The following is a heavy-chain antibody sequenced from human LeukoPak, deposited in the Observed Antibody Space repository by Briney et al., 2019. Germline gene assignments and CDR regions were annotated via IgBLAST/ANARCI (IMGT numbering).Heavy chain of an antibody. CDR2: ISGSGGST. J-gene: IGHJ4*02. Sequence: GGSLRLSCAASGFTFSSYGMNWVRQAPGKGLEWVSAISGSGGSTYYADSVKGRFTISRDNSRNTLYLQMNSLRAEDTAVYYCAKGIAAAGKNYFDFWGQGTLVTVSS. V-gene: IGHV3-23*01. CDR1: GFTFSSYG. D-gene: IGHD6-13*01. CDR3: AKGIAAAGKNYFDF.